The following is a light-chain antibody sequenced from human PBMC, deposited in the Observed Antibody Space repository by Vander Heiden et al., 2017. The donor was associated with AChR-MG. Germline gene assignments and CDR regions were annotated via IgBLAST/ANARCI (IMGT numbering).Light chain of an antibody. Sequence: DIQMTQSPSSLSASVGDRVTITCRTSQIIYTYLNWYQQKPGKPPKLLIYAASSLPSGVPSRFSGSGSGTDFTLTISRLQPEDFATYCCQQRDSPPWTFGQGTKVEIK. CDR1: QIIYTY. J-gene: IGKJ1*01. CDR3: QQRDSPPWT. V-gene: IGKV1-39*01. CDR2: AAS.